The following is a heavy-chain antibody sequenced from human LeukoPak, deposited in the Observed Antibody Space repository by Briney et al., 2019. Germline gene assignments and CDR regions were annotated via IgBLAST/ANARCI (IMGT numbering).Heavy chain of an antibody. D-gene: IGHD2-15*01. CDR1: GFTLSGSH. J-gene: IGHJ4*02. CDR2: IRRNYET. CDR3: ARQTNGCYDY. Sequence: GGSLKLSCTASGFTLSGSHMHWVRQAPGKGLEWVGHIRRNYETAYGASVKGRFTISRDDSKNMAYLHMNSLRSEDTAFYFCARQTNGCYDYWGQGTLVTVSS. V-gene: IGHV3-73*01.